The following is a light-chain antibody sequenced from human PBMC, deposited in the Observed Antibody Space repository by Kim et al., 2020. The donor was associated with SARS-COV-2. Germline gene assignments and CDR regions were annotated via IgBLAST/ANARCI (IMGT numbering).Light chain of an antibody. V-gene: IGLV1-40*01. CDR3: HSYDTSLSGLV. J-gene: IGLJ3*02. Sequence: QKVTISCPGSSSSIGAGYDVHWYQQLPGTAPRLLIYGNNNRPSGVPDRFSGSKSGTSASLAITGLQAEDEADYYCHSYDTSLSGLVFGGGTQLTVL. CDR1: SSSIGAGYD. CDR2: GNN.